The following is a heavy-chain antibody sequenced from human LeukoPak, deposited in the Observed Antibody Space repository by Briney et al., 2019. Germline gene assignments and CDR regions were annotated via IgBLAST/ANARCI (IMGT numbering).Heavy chain of an antibody. J-gene: IGHJ6*03. Sequence: SETLSLTCAVSGYSISSGYYWGWIRQPPGKGLEWIGSIYHSGSTYYDASLKSRVTISVDTSKNQFSLKLSSVTAADTAVYYCAREPDYGDSPILSRYYYYMDVWGKGTTVTVSS. CDR1: GYSISSGYY. D-gene: IGHD4-17*01. CDR3: AREPDYGDSPILSRYYYYMDV. CDR2: IYHSGST. V-gene: IGHV4-38-2*02.